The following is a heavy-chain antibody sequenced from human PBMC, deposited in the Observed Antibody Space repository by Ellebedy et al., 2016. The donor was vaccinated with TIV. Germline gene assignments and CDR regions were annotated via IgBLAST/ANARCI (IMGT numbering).Heavy chain of an antibody. J-gene: IGHJ4*02. CDR2: IWYDGSNK. V-gene: IGHV3-33*01. CDR1: GFTFSYYG. D-gene: IGHD2-2*01. CDR3: ARGYCSTTSCSKEQSTSSWDY. Sequence: GGSLRLXXAASGFTFSYYGMHWVRQAPGKGPEWVAVIWYDGSNKYYADSVKGRFTISRDNSRNTLYLQMNSLRAEDTALYYCARGYCSTTSCSKEQSTSSWDYWGQGTLVTVSS.